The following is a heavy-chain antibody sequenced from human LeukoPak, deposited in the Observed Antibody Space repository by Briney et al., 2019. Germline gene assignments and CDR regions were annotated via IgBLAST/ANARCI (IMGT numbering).Heavy chain of an antibody. D-gene: IGHD6-6*01. CDR2: IYHSGST. V-gene: IGHV4-59*01. Sequence: SETLSLTCTVSGASITTYYWTWIRQPPGRGLEWMWYIYHSGSTNYNPSLKSRVTISLDTSRNQFSLRLSSVTAADTAVYFCAREYSTSSEGDYFDYWGQGSLVTVSS. CDR3: AREYSTSSEGDYFDY. J-gene: IGHJ4*02. CDR1: GASITTYY.